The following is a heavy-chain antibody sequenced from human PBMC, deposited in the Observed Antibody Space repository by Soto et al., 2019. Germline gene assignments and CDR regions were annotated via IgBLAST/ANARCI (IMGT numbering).Heavy chain of an antibody. J-gene: IGHJ5*02. CDR2: IYYSGST. V-gene: IGHV4-39*01. Sequence: SETLSLTCTVSGGSISISSYYWGWIRQPPGKGLEWIGSIYYSGSTYYNPSLKSRVTISVDTSKNQFSLKLSSVTAADTAVYYCARRRAAAGTGGGYWFDPWGQGTLVTVSS. CDR3: ARRRAAAGTGGGYWFDP. D-gene: IGHD6-13*01. CDR1: GGSISISSYY.